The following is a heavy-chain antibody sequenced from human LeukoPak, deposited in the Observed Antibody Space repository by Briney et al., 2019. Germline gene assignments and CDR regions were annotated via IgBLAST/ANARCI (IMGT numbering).Heavy chain of an antibody. CDR2: ISSNGGST. J-gene: IGHJ3*02. CDR3: ARDPSWKGAFDI. V-gene: IGHV3-64*01. Sequence: GESLRLSCAASGFTFSSYAMHWVRQAPGKGLEYVSAISSNGGSTYYANSVKGRFTISRDNSKNTLYLQMGSLRAEDMAVYYCARDPSWKGAFDIWGQGTMVTVSS. D-gene: IGHD1-1*01. CDR1: GFTFSSYA.